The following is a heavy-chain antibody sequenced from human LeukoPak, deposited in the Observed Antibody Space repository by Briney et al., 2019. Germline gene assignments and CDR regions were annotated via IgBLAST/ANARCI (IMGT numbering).Heavy chain of an antibody. CDR1: GFTFSSFG. CDR3: ARETYYYGSGSYGPLDY. CDR2: IHYDGSNK. J-gene: IGHJ4*02. V-gene: IGHV3-30*02. D-gene: IGHD3-10*01. Sequence: PGGSLRLSCAASGFTFSSFGMHWVRQAPGKGLEWVAFIHYDGSNKYYADSVKGRFTISRDSSKNTLYLQMNSLRAEDTAVYYCARETYYYGSGSYGPLDYWGQGTLVTVSS.